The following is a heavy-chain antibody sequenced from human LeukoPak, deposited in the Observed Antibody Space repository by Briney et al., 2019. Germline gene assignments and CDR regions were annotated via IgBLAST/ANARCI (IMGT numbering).Heavy chain of an antibody. J-gene: IGHJ4*02. CDR3: ARGLTDFDWLLPFDY. D-gene: IGHD3-9*01. CDR2: MNPNSGNT. CDR1: GYTFTSYD. V-gene: IGHV1-8*01. Sequence: ASVKVSCKASGYTFTSYDINWVRQATGQGLEWMGWMNPNSGNTGYAQKFQGRVTMTRNTSISTDYMELSGLRSEDTAVYYCARGLTDFDWLLPFDYWGQGTLVTVSS.